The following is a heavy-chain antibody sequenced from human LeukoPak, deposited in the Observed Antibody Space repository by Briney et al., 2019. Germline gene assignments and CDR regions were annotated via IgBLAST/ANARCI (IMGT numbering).Heavy chain of an antibody. D-gene: IGHD3-10*01. CDR1: GYTFTTSA. CDR2: INAGSGET. Sequence: ASVKVSCKASGYTFTTSAMHWVGQAPGQRLEWMGWINAGSGETKYSQKFQGRVTFTRDTSARTAYIVLSSLRFEDTAVYFCARDPSLGSYPDYWGQGTPVTVSS. CDR3: ARDPSLGSYPDY. J-gene: IGHJ4*02. V-gene: IGHV1-3*01.